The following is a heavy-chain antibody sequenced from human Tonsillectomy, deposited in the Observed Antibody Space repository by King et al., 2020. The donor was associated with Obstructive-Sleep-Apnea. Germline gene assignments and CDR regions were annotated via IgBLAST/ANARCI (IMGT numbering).Heavy chain of an antibody. CDR1: GGSISSYY. CDR3: ARRVPYGEFDY. D-gene: IGHD4-17*01. Sequence: QLQESGPGLVKPSETLSLTCTVSGGSISSYYWSWIRQPPGKGLEWIGYIYYSGSTNYNPSLKSRVTISVDTSKNQFSLKLSSVTAADTAVYYCARRVPYGEFDYWGQGTLVTVSS. V-gene: IGHV4-59*08. J-gene: IGHJ4*02. CDR2: IYYSGST.